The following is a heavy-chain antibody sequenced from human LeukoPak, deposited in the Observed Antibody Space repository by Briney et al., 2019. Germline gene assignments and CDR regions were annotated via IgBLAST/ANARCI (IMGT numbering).Heavy chain of an antibody. D-gene: IGHD3-10*01. CDR2: IKQEGIEK. J-gene: IGHJ4*02. CDR1: VVTLIGYW. Sequence: GGALRLSSAPSVVTLIGYWMSCVRQAPGKGLQWVANIKQEGIEKHYVDSVKGRFTISRDNVQNSRYIHMTNLRANTRTGQDTVGELGFDYWGQGTLVTVSS. V-gene: IGHV3-7*01. CDR3: VGELGFDY.